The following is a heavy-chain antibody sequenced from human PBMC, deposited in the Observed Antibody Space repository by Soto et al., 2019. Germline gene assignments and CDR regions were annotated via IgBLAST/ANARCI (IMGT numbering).Heavy chain of an antibody. Sequence: EVQLLESGGGLVQPGGSLRLSCAASGFTFNSYAMSWVRQASGKGLEWVSGISGSGTITYYADSLKGRFTISRDNSKNTLYLQMNSLRAEDTAVYYCAKTPWDCTCTNCYGGDYWGQGTLVTVSS. J-gene: IGHJ4*02. CDR1: GFTFNSYA. CDR3: AKTPWDCTCTNCYGGDY. CDR2: ISGSGTIT. D-gene: IGHD2-2*01. V-gene: IGHV3-23*01.